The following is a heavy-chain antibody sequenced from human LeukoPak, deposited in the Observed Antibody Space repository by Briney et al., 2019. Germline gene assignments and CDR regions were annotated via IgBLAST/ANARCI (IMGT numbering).Heavy chain of an antibody. CDR3: ARASYSDSSGYYPGLDH. J-gene: IGHJ4*02. CDR1: GYTFTSYG. Sequence: GASVKVSCKASGYTFTSYGISWVRQAPGQGLEWVGWISNYNGDTRYAQKFQGRVTMTTDTSTRTSNMELRNLGSDDTAVYYCARASYSDSSGYYPGLDHWGQGTLVTVSS. CDR2: ISNYNGDT. V-gene: IGHV1-18*01. D-gene: IGHD3-22*01.